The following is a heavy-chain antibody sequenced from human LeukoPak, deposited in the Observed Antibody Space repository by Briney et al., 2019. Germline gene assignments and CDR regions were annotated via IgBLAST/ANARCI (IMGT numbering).Heavy chain of an antibody. D-gene: IGHD3-3*01. CDR3: ARAGDEFGVVIYFDY. CDR2: IYYSGST. Sequence: KPSETLSLTCTVSGGSISSYYWSWIRQPPGKELEWIGYIYYSGSTNYNPSLKSRVTISVDTSKNQFSLKLSSVTAADTAVYYCARAGDEFGVVIYFDYWGQGTLVTVSS. J-gene: IGHJ4*02. CDR1: GGSISSYY. V-gene: IGHV4-59*01.